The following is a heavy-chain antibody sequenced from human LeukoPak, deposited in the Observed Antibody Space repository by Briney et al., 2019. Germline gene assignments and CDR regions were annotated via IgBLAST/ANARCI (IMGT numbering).Heavy chain of an antibody. CDR1: GFTFSHYG. V-gene: IGHV3-33*01. D-gene: IGHD3-10*01. Sequence: QPAGSLRLSCARSGFTFSHYGMHWVRQAPGKGLDCVAVTWNGKNDKYYATSVKGRFTISRDDSKNTMYLQRNSLRAEDTAVYFCSRDRGVRGDIITDYLDQWGQGTLVTVSS. J-gene: IGHJ4*02. CDR3: SRDRGVRGDIITDYLDQ. CDR2: TWNGKNDK.